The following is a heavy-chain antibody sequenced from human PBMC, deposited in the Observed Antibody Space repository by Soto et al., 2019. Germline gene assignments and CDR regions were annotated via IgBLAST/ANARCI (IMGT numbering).Heavy chain of an antibody. J-gene: IGHJ6*02. D-gene: IGHD4-17*01. CDR3: ARGDYGDYVDYYYYGMDV. Sequence: SVKVSSKASGGTFSSNAISWVRQAPGQGLEWVGGIIPIFGTANYAQKFQGRVTITADESTSTAYMELSSLRSEDTAVYYCARGDYGDYVDYYYYGMDVWGQGTTVTVSS. CDR1: GGTFSSNA. V-gene: IGHV1-69*13. CDR2: IIPIFGTA.